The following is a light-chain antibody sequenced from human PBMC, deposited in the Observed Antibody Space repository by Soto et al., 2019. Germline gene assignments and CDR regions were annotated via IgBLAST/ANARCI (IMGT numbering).Light chain of an antibody. CDR3: CSYAGSYPVV. V-gene: IGLV2-11*01. CDR1: SSDVGGYNY. Sequence: QSVLTQPRSVSGSPGQSVTISCTGTSSDVGGYNYVAWYQQHPGKAPKLLIYDVSKRPPGVPDRFSGSKSGNTASLNISGLQAEDEADYYCCSYAGSYPVVFGGGTKLTVL. CDR2: DVS. J-gene: IGLJ2*01.